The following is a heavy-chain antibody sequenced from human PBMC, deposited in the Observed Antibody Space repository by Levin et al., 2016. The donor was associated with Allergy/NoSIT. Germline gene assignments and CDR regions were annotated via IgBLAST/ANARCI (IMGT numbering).Heavy chain of an antibody. CDR3: AKRLGVVTAINSPFDY. D-gene: IGHD2-21*02. Sequence: GGSLRLSCAASGFTFSSYAMSWVRQAPGKGLEWVSAISGSGGSTYYADSVKGRFTISRDNSKNTLYLQMNSLRAEDTAVYYCAKRLGVVTAINSPFDYWGQGTLVTVSS. CDR2: ISGSGGST. CDR1: GFTFSSYA. V-gene: IGHV3-23*01. J-gene: IGHJ4*02.